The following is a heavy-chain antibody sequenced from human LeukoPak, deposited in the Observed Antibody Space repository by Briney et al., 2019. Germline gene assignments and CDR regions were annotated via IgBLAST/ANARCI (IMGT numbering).Heavy chain of an antibody. CDR3: ASNWGTYYYYYMDV. D-gene: IGHD7-27*01. CDR2: INHSGST. Sequence: PSETLSLTCSVSGASISRSGCYWGWIRQPPGKGLEWIGEINHSGSTNYNPSLKSRVTISVDTSKNQFSLKLSSVTAADTAVYYCASNWGTYYYYYMDVWGKGTTVTVSS. CDR1: GASISRSGCY. V-gene: IGHV4-39*07. J-gene: IGHJ6*03.